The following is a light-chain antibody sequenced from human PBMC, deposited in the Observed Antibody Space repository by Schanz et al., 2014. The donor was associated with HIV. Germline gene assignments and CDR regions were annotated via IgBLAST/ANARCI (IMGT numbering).Light chain of an antibody. V-gene: IGLV2-14*01. CDR2: DVS. Sequence: QSALTQPASVSGSPGQSITISCTGTSDDVGGYNYVSWFQQHPGKAPKLIIYDVSSRPSGVSNRFSGSKSGNSASLTISGLQSEDEADYYCAAWDDSLNGVVFGGGTKLTVL. J-gene: IGLJ2*01. CDR1: SDDVGGYNY. CDR3: AAWDDSLNGVV.